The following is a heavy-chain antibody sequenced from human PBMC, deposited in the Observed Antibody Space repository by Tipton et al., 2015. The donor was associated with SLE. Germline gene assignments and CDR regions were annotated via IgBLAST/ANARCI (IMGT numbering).Heavy chain of an antibody. CDR3: ARGGLGYSYYYYMDV. D-gene: IGHD5-18*01. CDR2: IYYSGST. CDR1: GGSISSSSYY. Sequence: TLSLTCTVSGGSISSSSYYWGWIRQPPGKGLEWIGNIYYSGSTYYNPSLKSRVTISVDTSKTQFSLRLSSVTAADTAVYYCARGGLGYSYYYYMDVWGKGTTVSVSS. V-gene: IGHV4-39*07. J-gene: IGHJ6*03.